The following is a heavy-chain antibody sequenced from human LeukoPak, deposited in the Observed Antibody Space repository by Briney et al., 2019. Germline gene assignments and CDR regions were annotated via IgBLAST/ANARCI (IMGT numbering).Heavy chain of an antibody. D-gene: IGHD3-22*01. Sequence: SVKVSCKASGGTFSSYAISWVRQAPGQGLEWMGRIIPILGIANYAQKFQGRVTITADKSTSTAYMELSSLRSEDTAVYYCARLNSDYYYAFDIWGQGTMVTVSS. V-gene: IGHV1-69*04. CDR2: IIPILGIA. J-gene: IGHJ3*02. CDR1: GGTFSSYA. CDR3: ARLNSDYYYAFDI.